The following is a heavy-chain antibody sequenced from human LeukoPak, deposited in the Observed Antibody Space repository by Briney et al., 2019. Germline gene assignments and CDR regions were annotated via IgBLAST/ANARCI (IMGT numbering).Heavy chain of an antibody. CDR2: INHSGGT. Sequence: SETLSLTCAVYGGSFSGYYWSWIRQPPGKGLEWIGEINHSGGTNYNPSLTSRVTISVDTSKNQFSLKLSSVTAADTAVYYCARPRGYSYGYRDWGQGTLVTVSS. J-gene: IGHJ4*02. CDR3: ARPRGYSYGYRD. D-gene: IGHD5-18*01. V-gene: IGHV4-34*01. CDR1: GGSFSGYY.